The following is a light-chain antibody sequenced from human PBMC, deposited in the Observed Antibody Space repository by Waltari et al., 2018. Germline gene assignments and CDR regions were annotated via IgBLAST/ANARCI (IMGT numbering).Light chain of an antibody. V-gene: IGLV2-23*02. Sequence: QSALTQPASVSGSHGQSITISCTGTSSDVGNYKGVSWYQQHPGKAPKPMIYAVSKRPSGVSDRFSGSKSGDMASLTISGLQPEDEAEYFCSSYAGSSKGVFGGGTKVTVL. J-gene: IGLJ2*01. CDR3: SSYAGSSKGV. CDR1: SSDVGNYKG. CDR2: AVS.